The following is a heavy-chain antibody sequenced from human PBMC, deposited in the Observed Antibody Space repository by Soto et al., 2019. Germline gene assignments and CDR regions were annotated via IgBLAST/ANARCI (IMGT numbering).Heavy chain of an antibody. V-gene: IGHV4-59*01. J-gene: IGHJ6*02. CDR2: IYYSGST. D-gene: IGHD6-6*01. Sequence: PSDTLSLTCTVSGASISSYYWSWIRQPPGKGLEWIGYIYYSGSTKDNPSLKSRVTMSVDTSKNQFSLKLTSVTAADTAVYYCARGKILAARPSYSHGMAVWGQGTTVTVS. CDR1: GASISSYY. CDR3: ARGKILAARPSYSHGMAV.